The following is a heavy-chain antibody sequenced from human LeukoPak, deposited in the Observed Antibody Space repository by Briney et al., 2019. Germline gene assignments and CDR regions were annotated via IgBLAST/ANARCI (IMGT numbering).Heavy chain of an antibody. CDR2: ISYDGSNT. D-gene: IGHD2-15*01. Sequence: PGGSLRLSCAASGFTFSTYAMHWVRQAPDKGLEWVAVISYDGSNTYYADSVKGRFTFSRDNSKNTLYLQMNSLRVEDTAVYYCARHMVVAATPDYWGQGTLVTVSS. CDR1: GFTFSTYA. J-gene: IGHJ4*02. V-gene: IGHV3-30*01. CDR3: ARHMVVAATPDY.